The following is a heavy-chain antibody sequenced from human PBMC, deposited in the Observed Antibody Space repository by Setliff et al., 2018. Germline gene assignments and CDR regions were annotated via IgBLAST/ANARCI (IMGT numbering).Heavy chain of an antibody. V-gene: IGHV4-38-2*01. CDR3: ARSGWLREYYFDY. Sequence: PSETLSLTCAVSGSSIISDYYWVWIRQPPGRGLEWIGSIFQSGNTYYNPSLKSRVTISVDTSKNQFSLKVNSVTAADTAVYYCARSGWLREYYFDYWGQGTLVTVSS. CDR1: GSSIISDYY. D-gene: IGHD5-12*01. J-gene: IGHJ4*02. CDR2: IFQSGNT.